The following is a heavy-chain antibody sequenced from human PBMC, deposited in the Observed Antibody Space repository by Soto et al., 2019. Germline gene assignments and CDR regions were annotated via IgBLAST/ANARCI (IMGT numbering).Heavy chain of an antibody. CDR3: ASTDYSNYRNYYYYYMDV. Sequence: GGSLRLSCAASGFTFSSYGMHWVRQAPGKGLEWVANIKQDGSEKYYVDSVKGRFTISRDNAKNSLYLQMNSLRAEDTAVYYCASTDYSNYRNYYYYYMDVWGKGTTVTVSS. CDR2: IKQDGSEK. J-gene: IGHJ6*03. D-gene: IGHD4-4*01. V-gene: IGHV3-7*01. CDR1: GFTFSSYG.